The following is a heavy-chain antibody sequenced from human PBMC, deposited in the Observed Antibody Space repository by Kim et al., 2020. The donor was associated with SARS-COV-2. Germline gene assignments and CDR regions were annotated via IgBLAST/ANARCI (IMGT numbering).Heavy chain of an antibody. Sequence: CNPSLKSRVTISVDTSKNQFSLKLSSVTAADTAVYYCARLSRLESPVDYWGQGTLVTVSS. J-gene: IGHJ4*02. V-gene: IGHV4-39*01. CDR3: ARLSRLESPVDY.